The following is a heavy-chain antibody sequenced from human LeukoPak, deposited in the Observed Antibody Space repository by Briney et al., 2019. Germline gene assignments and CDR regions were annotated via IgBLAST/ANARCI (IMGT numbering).Heavy chain of an antibody. CDR2: IYSGGST. D-gene: IGHD3-22*01. CDR3: ARDHYYDSSGYAFDI. J-gene: IGHJ3*02. CDR1: GFTVSSNY. V-gene: IGHV3-66*02. Sequence: GGSLRLSCAASGFTVSSNYMSWVRQAPGKGLEWVSVIYSGGSTYYADSVKGRFTISRDNSKNTLYLQMNSLRAEDTAVYYCARDHYYDSSGYAFDIWGQGTMVTVSS.